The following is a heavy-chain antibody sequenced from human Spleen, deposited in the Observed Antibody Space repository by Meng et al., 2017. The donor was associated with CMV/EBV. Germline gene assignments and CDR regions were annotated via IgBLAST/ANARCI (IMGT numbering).Heavy chain of an antibody. V-gene: IGHV1-2*02. J-gene: IGHJ4*02. CDR1: GGTFGSNA. CDR2: INPNSGGT. D-gene: IGHD3-22*01. CDR3: ALDDTSGFYPGDY. Sequence: ASVKVSCKASGGTFGSNALSWVRQAPGQGLEWMGWINPNSGGTNYAQKFQGRVTMTLATSISTVFMELSRLTSADTAIYYCALDDTSGFYPGDYWGQGTLVTVSS.